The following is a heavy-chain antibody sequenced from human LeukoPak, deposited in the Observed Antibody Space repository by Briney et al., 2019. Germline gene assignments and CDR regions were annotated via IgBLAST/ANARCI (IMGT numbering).Heavy chain of an antibody. CDR3: ARNYDSSGYYYHDAFDI. D-gene: IGHD3-22*01. V-gene: IGHV4-4*07. CDR2: IYTSGST. CDR1: GGSISSYY. J-gene: IGHJ3*02. Sequence: KASETLFFTCTASGGSISSYYWSWIRQPAGKGLEWIGRIYTSGSTNYNPSLESRLTMSVDTSKNQFSLKLSSVTAADTAVYYCARNYDSSGYYYHDAFDIWGQGTMVTVSS.